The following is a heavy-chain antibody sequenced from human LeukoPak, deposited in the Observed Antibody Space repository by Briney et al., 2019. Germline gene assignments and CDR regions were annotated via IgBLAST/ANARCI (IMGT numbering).Heavy chain of an antibody. CDR2: VHHSGST. J-gene: IGHJ4*02. Sequence: PAETETLTCSVSGGSIRSDYWSWIRQPPGKGLEWIGYVHHSGSTNYNPSLKSRVTISLDTSKNQFSLRLTSVTAADTGVYYCATEGDWIDLPYWGQGTLVTVSS. CDR1: GGSIRSDY. D-gene: IGHD1-1*01. V-gene: IGHV4-59*01. CDR3: ATEGDWIDLPY.